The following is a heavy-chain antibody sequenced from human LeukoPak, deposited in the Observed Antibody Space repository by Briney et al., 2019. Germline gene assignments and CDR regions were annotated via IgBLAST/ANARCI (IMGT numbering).Heavy chain of an antibody. CDR1: GGTFSSYA. CDR3: ARDRDYYGSGSADY. J-gene: IGHJ4*02. D-gene: IGHD3-10*01. CDR2: IIPIFGTA. Sequence: SVKVSCKASGGTFSSYATSWVRQAPGQGLEWMGRIIPIFGTANYAQKFQGRVTITTDESTSTAYMELSSLRSEDTAVYYCARDRDYYGSGSADYWGQGTLVTVSS. V-gene: IGHV1-69*05.